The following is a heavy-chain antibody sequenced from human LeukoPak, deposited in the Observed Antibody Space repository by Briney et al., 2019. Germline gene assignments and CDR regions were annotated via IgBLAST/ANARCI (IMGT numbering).Heavy chain of an antibody. D-gene: IGHD6-6*01. CDR2: IIPIFGTA. CDR1: GYTFTSYG. V-gene: IGHV1-69*06. J-gene: IGHJ3*02. Sequence: GASVKVSCKASGYTFTSYGISWVRQAPGQGLEWMGGIIPIFGTANYAQKFQGRVTITADKSTSTAYMELSSLRSEDTAVYYCARWGSIAARWGAFDIWGQGTMVTVSS. CDR3: ARWGSIAARWGAFDI.